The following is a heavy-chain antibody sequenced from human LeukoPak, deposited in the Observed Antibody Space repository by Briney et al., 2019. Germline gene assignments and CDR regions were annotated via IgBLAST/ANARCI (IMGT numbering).Heavy chain of an antibody. V-gene: IGHV4-59*08. Sequence: SQTLSLTCTVSGGSISGYYWSWIRQPPGKGLEWIAYIHYSGNTNYNPSLKSRVTISVDTSKNQFSLELKSVTAADTAVYYCARHYHHPHDRGGFDPWGQGTLVTVFS. CDR1: GGSISGYY. CDR2: IHYSGNT. CDR3: ARHYHHPHDRGGFDP. D-gene: IGHD2-15*01. J-gene: IGHJ5*02.